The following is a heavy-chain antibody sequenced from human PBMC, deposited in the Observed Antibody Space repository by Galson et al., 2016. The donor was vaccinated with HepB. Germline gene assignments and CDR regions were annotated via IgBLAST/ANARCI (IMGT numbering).Heavy chain of an antibody. J-gene: IGHJ4*02. Sequence: SVKVSCKASGYNFAGYYLHWVRRAPGQGLEWMGWFNPDSGDTHYAQRFQGRVSMTRDRAISTAYMELSSLRSDDTAVYYCARGALIGRMNYWGQGTLVTVFS. V-gene: IGHV1-2*02. CDR1: GYNFAGYY. CDR3: ARGALIGRMNY. D-gene: IGHD1-20*01. CDR2: FNPDSGDT.